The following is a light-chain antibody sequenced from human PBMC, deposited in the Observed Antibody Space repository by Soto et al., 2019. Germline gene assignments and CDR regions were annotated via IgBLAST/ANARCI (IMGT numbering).Light chain of an antibody. CDR2: GTS. CDR1: QSVSSSS. J-gene: IGKJ5*01. V-gene: IGKV3-20*01. Sequence: EIVLTQSPGTLSLSPGERATLSFRASQSVSSSSLAWYQQKPGQAPRLLIFGTSSRATGIPDRFSGSGSGTDFTFTISRLEPEDFAVYYCQQYGNSPITFGQGTRLEIK. CDR3: QQYGNSPIT.